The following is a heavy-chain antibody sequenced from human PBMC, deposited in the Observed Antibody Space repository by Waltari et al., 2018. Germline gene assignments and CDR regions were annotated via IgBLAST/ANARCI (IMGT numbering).Heavy chain of an antibody. D-gene: IGHD1-7*01. CDR2: IIPIFGTA. CDR1: GGTFSSYA. V-gene: IGHV1-69*06. Sequence: QVQLVQSGAEVKKPGSSVKVSCKASGGTFSSYAISWVRQAPGQGLEWMGGIIPIFGTANYAQKLQGRVTMTTDTSTSTAYMELRSLRSDDTAVYYCARDHGITGTTSGYWGQGTLVTVSS. CDR3: ARDHGITGTTSGY. J-gene: IGHJ4*02.